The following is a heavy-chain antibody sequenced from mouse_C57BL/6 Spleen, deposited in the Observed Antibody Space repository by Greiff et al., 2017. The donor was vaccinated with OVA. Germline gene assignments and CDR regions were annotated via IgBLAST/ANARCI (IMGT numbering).Heavy chain of an antibody. CDR1: GFTFSDYG. D-gene: IGHD2-4*01. V-gene: IGHV5-17*01. CDR2: ISSGSSTI. Sequence: DVKLVESGGGLVKPGGSLKLSCAASGFTFSDYGMHWVRQAPEKGLEWVAYISSGSSTIYYAATVKGRFTISRDNAKNTLFLQMTSLRSEDTAMYYCARPRDYDDGDWYFDVWGTGTTVTVSS. CDR3: ARPRDYDDGDWYFDV. J-gene: IGHJ1*03.